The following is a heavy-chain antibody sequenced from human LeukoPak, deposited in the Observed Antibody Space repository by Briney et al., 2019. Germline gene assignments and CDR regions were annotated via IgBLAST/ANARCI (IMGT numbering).Heavy chain of an antibody. D-gene: IGHD3-22*01. CDR2: IHYSGNT. CDR1: GGTISSGADY. V-gene: IGHV4-31*03. Sequence: PSETLSLTCTVSGGTISSGADYWSWIRQHPGKGLEWIGYIHYSGNTYYNPSLKSRSTISIDTSKNQFSLKLSSVTAADTAVYYCAIPHYYNNDFDIWGQGTMVTVSS. J-gene: IGHJ3*02. CDR3: AIPHYYNNDFDI.